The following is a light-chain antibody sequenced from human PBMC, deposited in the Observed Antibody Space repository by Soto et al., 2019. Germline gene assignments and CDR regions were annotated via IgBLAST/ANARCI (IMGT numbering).Light chain of an antibody. Sequence: DIHLTQSPCFLSASVGDRVTITCLASQGITNGLAWYQQKPGKAPKLIIYAASSLQRGVPSTFSRSGCVTAFTLTISRRQPEDLVNYFCQQVNSVPFTFAPGNTVDF. CDR1: QGITNG. V-gene: IGKV1-9*01. CDR2: AAS. CDR3: QQVNSVPFT. J-gene: IGKJ3*01.